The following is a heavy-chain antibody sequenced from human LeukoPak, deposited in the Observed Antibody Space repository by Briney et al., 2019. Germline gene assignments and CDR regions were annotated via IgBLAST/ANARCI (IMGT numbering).Heavy chain of an antibody. CDR2: ISGSGGST. J-gene: IGHJ4*02. Sequence: SGGSLRLSCAASAFTFSSYWMHWVRHAPGKGLEWVSAISGSGGSTYYADSVKGRFTISRDNSKNTLYLQMSSLRAEDTAVYYCAKTHIVVVPAAMALWGQGTLVTVSS. V-gene: IGHV3-23*01. CDR1: AFTFSSYW. CDR3: AKTHIVVVPAAMAL. D-gene: IGHD2-2*01.